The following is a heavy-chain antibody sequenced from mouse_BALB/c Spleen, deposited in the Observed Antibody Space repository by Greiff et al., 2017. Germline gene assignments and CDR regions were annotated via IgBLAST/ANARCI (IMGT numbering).Heavy chain of an antibody. V-gene: IGHV1-87*01. CDR1: GYTFTSYW. CDR2: IYPGDGDT. D-gene: IGHD1-1*01. CDR3: AKTYYYGSHYFDY. Sequence: VKLMESGAELARPGASVKLSCKASGYTFTSYWMQWVKQRPGQGLEWIGAIYPGDGDTRYTQKFKGKATLTADKSSSTAYMQLSSLASEDSAVYYCAKTYYYGSHYFDYWGQGTTLTVSA. J-gene: IGHJ2*01.